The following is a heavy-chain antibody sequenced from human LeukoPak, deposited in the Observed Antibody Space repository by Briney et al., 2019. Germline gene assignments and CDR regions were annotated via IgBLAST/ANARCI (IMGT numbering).Heavy chain of an antibody. J-gene: IGHJ4*02. CDR3: ASRLQAAAGSV. V-gene: IGHV4-59*12. Sequence: PSETLSLTCTVSGGSISSYYWSWIRQPPGKGLEWIGYIYYSGSTNYNPSLKSRVTISVDTSKNQFSLKLSSVTAADTAVYYCASRLQAAAGSVWGQGTLVTVSS. CDR2: IYYSGST. D-gene: IGHD6-13*01. CDR1: GGSISSYY.